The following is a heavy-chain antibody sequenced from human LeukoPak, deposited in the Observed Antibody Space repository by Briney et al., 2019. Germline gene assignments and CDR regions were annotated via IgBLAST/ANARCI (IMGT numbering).Heavy chain of an antibody. CDR2: IYYSGST. J-gene: IGHJ4*02. Sequence: TPSETLSLTCTVSGGSISSYYWNWIRQPPGKGLEWIGYIYYSGSTNYNPSLKSRVTISVDTSKNQFSLKLSSVTAADTAVYYCARGSCSTTSCRPFDYWGQGTLVTVSS. V-gene: IGHV4-59*01. CDR1: GGSISSYY. CDR3: ARGSCSTTSCRPFDY. D-gene: IGHD2-2*01.